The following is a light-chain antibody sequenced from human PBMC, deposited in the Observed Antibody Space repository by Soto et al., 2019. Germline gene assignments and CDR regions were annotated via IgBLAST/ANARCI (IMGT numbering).Light chain of an antibody. CDR2: TAS. J-gene: IGKJ1*01. CDR3: QQSYSSRM. Sequence: DIQMTQSPSSLSASVGDRVTITCRASQSISYYLNWYQQQPGKAPKLLIYTASNLQTGVPPRFSGSGSGTHFTLTISSLQPEDFGTYYCQQSYSSRMFGQGTKVDIK. V-gene: IGKV1-39*01. CDR1: QSISYY.